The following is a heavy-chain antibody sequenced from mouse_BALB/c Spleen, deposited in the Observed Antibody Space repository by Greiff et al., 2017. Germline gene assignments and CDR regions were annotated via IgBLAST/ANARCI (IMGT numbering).Heavy chain of an antibody. CDR3: ARDPPYYGNYEGYFDY. CDR2: INSNGGST. D-gene: IGHD2-10*01. CDR1: GFTFSSYG. J-gene: IGHJ2*01. V-gene: IGHV5-6-3*01. Sequence: EVKLQESGGGLVQPGGSLKLSCAASGFTFSSYGMSWVRQTPDKRLELVATINSNGGSTYYPDSVKGRFTISRDNAKNTLYLQMSSLKSEDTAMYYCARDPPYYGNYEGYFDYWGQGTTLTVSS.